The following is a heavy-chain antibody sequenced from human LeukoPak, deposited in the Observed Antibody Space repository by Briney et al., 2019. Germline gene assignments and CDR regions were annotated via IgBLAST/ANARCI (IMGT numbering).Heavy chain of an antibody. V-gene: IGHV3-7*01. J-gene: IGHJ5*02. CDR3: ARFISLGA. CDR2: IKKDGSEK. D-gene: IGHD3-16*01. CDR1: GFTFKSYW. Sequence: SGGSLRLSCAASGFTFKSYWMSWVRQAPGKGLEWVANIKKDGSEKNYVDSVKGRFTISRDNAKNSLYLQMDSLRAEDTAVYYCARFISLGAWGQGTLVTVSS.